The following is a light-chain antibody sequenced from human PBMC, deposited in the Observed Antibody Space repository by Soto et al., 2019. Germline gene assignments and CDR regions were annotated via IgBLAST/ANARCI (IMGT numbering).Light chain of an antibody. Sequence: IVMTQYPATLSLSPGERATLFCRASQSINNNLAWYQQKPGQAPRLLIYDASNRATGIPARFSGSGSGTDFTLTISSTEPEDFAVDYCQQRSNWLFGPGTKVDIK. CDR2: DAS. V-gene: IGKV3-11*01. CDR3: QQRSNWL. CDR1: QSINNN. J-gene: IGKJ3*01.